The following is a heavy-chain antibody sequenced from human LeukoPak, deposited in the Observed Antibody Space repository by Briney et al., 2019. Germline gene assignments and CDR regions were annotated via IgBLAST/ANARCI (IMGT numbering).Heavy chain of an antibody. V-gene: IGHV3-30*02. CDR3: AKVLSGSYSPFDY. J-gene: IGHJ4*02. CDR2: IRYDGSNK. CDR1: GFTFSSYG. D-gene: IGHD1-26*01. Sequence: GGSLRLSCAASGFTFSSYGMHWVRQAPGKGLEWVAFIRYDGSNKYHADSVKGRFTVSRDNSKNTLYLQMNSLRAEDTAVYYCAKVLSGSYSPFDYWGQGTLVTVSS.